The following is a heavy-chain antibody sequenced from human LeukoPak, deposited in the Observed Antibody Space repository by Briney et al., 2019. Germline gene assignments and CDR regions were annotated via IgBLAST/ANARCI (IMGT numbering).Heavy chain of an antibody. CDR1: GGCISSSNW. CDR2: IYHSGST. CDR3: ASGDSGYDEDLDY. Sequence: PSETLSLTCAVSGGCISSSNWWSWVRQPPGKGLEWIGEIYHSGSTNYNPSLKSRVTISVDKSKNQFSLKLSSVTAADTAVYYCASGDSGYDEDLDYWGQGTLVTVSS. V-gene: IGHV4-4*02. J-gene: IGHJ4*02. D-gene: IGHD5-12*01.